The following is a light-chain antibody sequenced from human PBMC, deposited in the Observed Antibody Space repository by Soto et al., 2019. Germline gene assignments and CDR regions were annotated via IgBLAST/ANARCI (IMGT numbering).Light chain of an antibody. CDR3: QQRSNWPPLT. Sequence: EIVLTQSPVTLSLSPGERATLSCRASQSVDTYLAWYQQKPGQPPRLLIYDAPNRAAGVPDRFTGSGSGTDFTLTITSLEPGDLGVYYCQQRSNWPPLTFGGGTKVEIK. J-gene: IGKJ4*01. V-gene: IGKV3-11*01. CDR1: QSVDTY. CDR2: DAP.